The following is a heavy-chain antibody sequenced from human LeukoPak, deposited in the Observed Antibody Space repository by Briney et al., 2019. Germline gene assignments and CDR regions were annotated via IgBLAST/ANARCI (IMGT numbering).Heavy chain of an antibody. D-gene: IGHD3-10*01. CDR1: GFTFSSYE. CDR2: IGNSGRTI. CDR3: ARMRYGSGSDFDY. J-gene: IGHJ4*02. Sequence: PGGSLRLSCAASGFTFSSYEMNWVRQAPGKGLEWVSYIGNSGRTIYYADSLKGRFTISRDNAKNSLYLQMNSLSAEDTAVYYCARMRYGSGSDFDYWGQGTLVTVSS. V-gene: IGHV3-48*03.